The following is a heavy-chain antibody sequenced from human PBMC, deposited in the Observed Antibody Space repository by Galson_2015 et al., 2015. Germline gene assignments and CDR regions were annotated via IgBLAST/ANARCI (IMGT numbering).Heavy chain of an antibody. Sequence: SLRLSCAASGFTFSGSAMHWVRQASGKGLEWVGRIRSKANSYATAYAASVKGRFTISRDDSKNTAYLQMNSLKTEDTAVYYCTRHYYDFWGGYSGYYYYYMDVWGKGTTVTVSS. CDR3: TRHYYDFWGGYSGYYYYYMDV. J-gene: IGHJ6*03. V-gene: IGHV3-73*01. CDR1: GFTFSGSA. D-gene: IGHD3-3*01. CDR2: IRSKANSYAT.